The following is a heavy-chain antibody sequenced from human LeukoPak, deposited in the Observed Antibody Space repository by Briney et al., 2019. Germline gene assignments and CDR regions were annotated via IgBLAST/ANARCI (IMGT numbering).Heavy chain of an antibody. CDR3: ARVLDFYYYYDSSGRSFDY. CDR1: GYTFTSYG. CDR2: ISAYNGNT. D-gene: IGHD3-22*01. Sequence: ASVKVSCKVSGYTFTSYGISWVRQAPGQGLEWMGWISAYNGNTNYAQKLQGRVTMTTDTSTSTAYMELRSLGSDDTAVYYCARVLDFYYYYDSSGRSFDYWGQGTLVTVSS. J-gene: IGHJ4*02. V-gene: IGHV1-18*01.